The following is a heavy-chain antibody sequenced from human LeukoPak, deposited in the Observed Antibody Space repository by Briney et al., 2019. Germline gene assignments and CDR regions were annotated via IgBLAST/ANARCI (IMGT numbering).Heavy chain of an antibody. Sequence: GASVKVSCKASGYTFTGYYMHWVRQAPGQGLEWMGRINPNSGGTNYAQKFQGRVTMTRDTSISTAYMELSSLRSEDTAVYYCASELRFLEWLFPYYYGMDVWGQGTTVTVSS. V-gene: IGHV1-2*06. CDR1: GYTFTGYY. D-gene: IGHD3-3*01. CDR2: INPNSGGT. J-gene: IGHJ6*02. CDR3: ASELRFLEWLFPYYYGMDV.